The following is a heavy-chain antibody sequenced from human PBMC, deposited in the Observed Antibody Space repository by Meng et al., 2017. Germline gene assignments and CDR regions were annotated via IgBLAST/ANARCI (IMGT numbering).Heavy chain of an antibody. D-gene: IGHD2-2*01. CDR2: IKQDGSEK. CDR1: GFTFSSYE. V-gene: IGHV3-7*01. CDR3: ARDEGYCSSTSCYRYYYYGMDV. J-gene: IGHJ6*02. Sequence: GESLKISCAASGFTFSSYEMSWVRQAPGKGLEWVANIKQDGSEKYYVDSVKGRFTISRDNAKNSLYLQMNSLRAEDTAVYYCARDEGYCSSTSCYRYYYYGMDVWGQGTTVTVSS.